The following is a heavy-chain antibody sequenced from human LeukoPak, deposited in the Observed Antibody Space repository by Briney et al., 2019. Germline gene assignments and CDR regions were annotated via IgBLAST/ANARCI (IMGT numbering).Heavy chain of an antibody. V-gene: IGHV3-23*01. CDR3: SKDTSLNGYSTFYWYFDL. CDR2: ITGSGGST. Sequence: PGGSLRLSCAASGFTFSSYVMSWVRQAPGKGLEWVSAITGSGGSTYYADSVQGRVTISRDNSKNTVYLQMNSLRAEDTAVYYCSKDTSLNGYSTFYWYFDLWGRGTLVTVSS. J-gene: IGHJ2*01. CDR1: GFTFSSYV. D-gene: IGHD5-24*01.